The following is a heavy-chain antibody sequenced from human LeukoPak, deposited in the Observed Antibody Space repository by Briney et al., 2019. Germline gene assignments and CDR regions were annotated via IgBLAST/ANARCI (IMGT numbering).Heavy chain of an antibody. CDR1: GGSISNYY. J-gene: IGHJ4*02. D-gene: IGHD4-11*01. Sequence: SETLSLTCTVSGGSISNYYWTWIRQPPGKGLEWIGYIYYSGSTNYNPSLKSRVTISVDTSKNQFSLKLSFVTAADTAMYYCARASDRLQPPDYWGQGTLVTVSS. CDR2: IYYSGST. CDR3: ARASDRLQPPDY. V-gene: IGHV4-59*01.